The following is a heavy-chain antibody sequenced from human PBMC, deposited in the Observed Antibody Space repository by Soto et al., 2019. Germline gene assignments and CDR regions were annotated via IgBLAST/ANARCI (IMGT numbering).Heavy chain of an antibody. V-gene: IGHV3-74*01. D-gene: IGHD3-10*01. Sequence: EVQLVESGGGLVQPGGSLRLSCAASGFTFSSYWMHWVRQAPGKGLVWVSNIKSDGSVTNYADSVKGRFTISRDNAKNTLYLQMTSLRVDDTAVYFCARFSDAYLGQGTLVTVSS. CDR3: ARFSDAY. CDR2: IKSDGSVT. CDR1: GFTFSSYW. J-gene: IGHJ4*02.